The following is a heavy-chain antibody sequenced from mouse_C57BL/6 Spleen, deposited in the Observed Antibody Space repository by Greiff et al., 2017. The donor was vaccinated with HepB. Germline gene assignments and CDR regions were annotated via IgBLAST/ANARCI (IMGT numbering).Heavy chain of an antibody. CDR3: ARSDGYYGGFAY. J-gene: IGHJ3*01. D-gene: IGHD2-3*01. V-gene: IGHV1-63*01. CDR2: IYPGGGYT. Sequence: VQLQQSGAELVRPWTSVKMSCKASGYTFTNYWVGWAKQRPGHGLEWIGDIYPGGGYTNYNEKFKGKATLTADKSSSTAYMQFSSLTSEDSAIYYCARSDGYYGGFAYWGQGTLVTVSA. CDR1: GYTFTNYW.